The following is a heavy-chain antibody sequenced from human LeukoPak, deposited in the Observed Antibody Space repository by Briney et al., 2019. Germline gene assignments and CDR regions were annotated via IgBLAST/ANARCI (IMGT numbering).Heavy chain of an antibody. J-gene: IGHJ4*02. Sequence: PSETLSLTCAVYGGSFSGYYWSWIRQPPGKGLGWIGEINHSGSTNYNPSLKSRVTISVDTSKNQFSLKLSSVTAADTAVYYCARVAGIAQGYWGQGILVTVSS. D-gene: IGHD2-21*01. CDR1: GGSFSGYY. V-gene: IGHV4-34*01. CDR2: INHSGST. CDR3: ARVAGIAQGY.